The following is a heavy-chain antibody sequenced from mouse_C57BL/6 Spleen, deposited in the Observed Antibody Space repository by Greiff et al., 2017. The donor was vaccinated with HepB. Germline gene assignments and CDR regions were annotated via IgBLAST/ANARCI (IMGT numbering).Heavy chain of an antibody. V-gene: IGHV5-4*01. CDR1: GFTFSSYA. J-gene: IGHJ3*01. D-gene: IGHD2-5*01. CDR3: ARGDYSNNPFAY. Sequence: EVHLVESGGGLVKPGGSLKLSCAASGFTFSSYAMSWVRQTPEKRLEWVATISDGGSYTYYPDNVKGRFTISRDNAKNNLYLQMSHLKSEDTAMYYCARGDYSNNPFAYWGQGTLVTVSA. CDR2: ISDGGSYT.